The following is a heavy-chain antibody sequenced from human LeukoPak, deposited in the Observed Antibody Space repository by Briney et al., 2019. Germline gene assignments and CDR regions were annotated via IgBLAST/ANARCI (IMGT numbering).Heavy chain of an antibody. CDR2: INPNSGGT. CDR3: AIGVIKYYYYGMDV. D-gene: IGHD3-22*01. J-gene: IGHJ6*02. Sequence: ASVKVSCKASGYTFTSYYIHWVRQAPGQGLEWMGRINPNSGGTNYAQKFQGRVTMTRDTSISTAYMELSRLRSDDTAVYYCAIGVIKYYYYGMDVWGQGTTVTVSS. CDR1: GYTFTSYY. V-gene: IGHV1-2*06.